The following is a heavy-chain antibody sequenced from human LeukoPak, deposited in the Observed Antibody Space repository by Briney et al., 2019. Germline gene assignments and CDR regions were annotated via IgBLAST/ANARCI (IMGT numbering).Heavy chain of an antibody. CDR1: GFTFSDYY. D-gene: IGHD2-8*01. CDR3: VGDNTNYNNYHGMDV. CDR2: IRGTSTDI. Sequence: PGGSLRLSCVVSGFTFSDYYMSWVRQAPGKGLEWISYIRGTSTDIKIADSVKGRFTISRDNAQNTLYLQMNSLRAEDTAVYYCVGDNTNYNNYHGMDVWGQGTTVTDSS. J-gene: IGHJ6*02. V-gene: IGHV3-11*05.